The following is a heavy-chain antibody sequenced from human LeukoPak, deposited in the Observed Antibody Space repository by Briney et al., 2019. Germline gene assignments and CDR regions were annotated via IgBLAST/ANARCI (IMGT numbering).Heavy chain of an antibody. Sequence: SETLSLACTVSGGSISSYYWSWIRQPPGKGLEWIEYIYTSGSTNYNPSLKSRVTISVDTSKNQFSLKLSSVTAADTAVYYCARHGSGSYYNRAFDYWGQGTLVTVSS. D-gene: IGHD3-10*01. J-gene: IGHJ4*02. CDR3: ARHGSGSYYNRAFDY. CDR1: GGSISSYY. CDR2: IYTSGST. V-gene: IGHV4-4*09.